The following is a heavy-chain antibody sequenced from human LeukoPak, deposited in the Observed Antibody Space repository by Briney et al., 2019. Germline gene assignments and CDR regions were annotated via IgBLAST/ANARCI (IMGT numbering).Heavy chain of an antibody. D-gene: IGHD6-13*01. CDR1: GGSIRSSSYE. V-gene: IGHV4-39*01. J-gene: IGHJ4*02. CDR3: ARRLAGTEDY. CDR2: IYYSGST. Sequence: SETLSLTCTVSGGSIRSSSYEWGWIRQPPGKGLEWIGSIYYSGSTYYNPSLKSRVTISVDTSKNQFSLKLSSVTAADTAVYYCARRLAGTEDYWGQGTLVTVSS.